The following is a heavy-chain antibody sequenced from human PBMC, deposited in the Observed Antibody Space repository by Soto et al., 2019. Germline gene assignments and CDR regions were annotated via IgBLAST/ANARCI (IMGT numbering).Heavy chain of an antibody. CDR3: ARDPVDGYYYDPLDYYYGMDV. CDR1: GFTFSSYA. Sequence: GGSLRLSCAASGFTFSSYAMHWVRQAPGKGLEWVAVISYDGSNKYYADSVKGRFTISRDNSKNTLYLQMNSLRAEDTAVYYCARDPVDGYYYDPLDYYYGMDVWGQGTTVTVYS. J-gene: IGHJ6*02. V-gene: IGHV3-30-3*01. D-gene: IGHD3-22*01. CDR2: ISYDGSNK.